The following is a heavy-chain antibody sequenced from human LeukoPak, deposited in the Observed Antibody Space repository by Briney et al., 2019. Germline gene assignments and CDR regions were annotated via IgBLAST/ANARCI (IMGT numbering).Heavy chain of an antibody. CDR2: ISSSSSTI. J-gene: IGHJ4*02. V-gene: IGHV3-48*01. D-gene: IGHD3-3*01. Sequence: GGSLRLSCAASGFTFSSHSMNWVRQAPGKGLEWVSYISSSSSTIYYADSVKGRFTISRDNAKNSLYLQMNSLRAEDTAVYYCARIYDFWSGYADEDDYWGQGTLVTVSS. CDR1: GFTFSSHS. CDR3: ARIYDFWSGYADEDDY.